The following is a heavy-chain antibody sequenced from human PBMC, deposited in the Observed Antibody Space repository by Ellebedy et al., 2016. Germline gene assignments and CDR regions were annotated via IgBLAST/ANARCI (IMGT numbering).Heavy chain of an antibody. CDR2: ISTAGET. CDR3: ARRSLGGSGSYYVTNWFDP. D-gene: IGHD3-10*01. V-gene: IGHV3-13*04. J-gene: IGHJ5*02. Sequence: GGSLRLXCAASGFPFSSYDMHWVRQVTGKGLEWVSTISTAGETYYSASVKGRFTISRENVKNSLYLQMNSLRAEDTAVYYCARRSLGGSGSYYVTNWFDPWGQGTLVTVSS. CDR1: GFPFSSYD.